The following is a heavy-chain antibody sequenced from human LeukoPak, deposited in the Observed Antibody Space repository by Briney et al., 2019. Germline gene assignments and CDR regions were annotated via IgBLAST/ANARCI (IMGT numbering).Heavy chain of an antibody. V-gene: IGHV3-23*01. Sequence: SGGSLILSCAASGFTFSSYAMSWVRQAPGEGLEWVSSITTSGGSTYYADSVKGRFTISRDNAKNTLYLQMNSLRAEDTAVYYCAKDHYVSGRYDAFDIWGQGTMVTVSS. J-gene: IGHJ3*02. CDR2: ITTSGGST. D-gene: IGHD3-10*01. CDR3: AKDHYVSGRYDAFDI. CDR1: GFTFSSYA.